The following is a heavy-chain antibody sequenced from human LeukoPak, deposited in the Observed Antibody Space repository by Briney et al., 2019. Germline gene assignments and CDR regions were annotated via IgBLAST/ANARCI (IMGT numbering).Heavy chain of an antibody. J-gene: IGHJ6*02. CDR1: GESFNHYY. V-gene: IGHV4-34*01. Sequence: SSETPSLTCAVYGESFNHYYWGWIRQPPGKGLEWIGEINHSGSTNYNPSLKSRVTISLDTSKNQFSLKVSSVTAADTAVYYCARYYNGMDVWGQGTTVTVSS. CDR2: INHSGST. CDR3: ARYYNGMDV.